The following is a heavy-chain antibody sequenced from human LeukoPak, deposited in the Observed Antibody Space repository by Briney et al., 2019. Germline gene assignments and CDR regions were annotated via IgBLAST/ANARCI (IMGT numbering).Heavy chain of an antibody. CDR2: ISGSGGNT. Sequence: GGSLRLSCAASGFTFSSYDMIWVRQAPGKGLEWVSSISGSGGNTYYADSVKGRFTISRDNSKNTLYMQMNSLRAEDTAVYYCAKLVTHFDYWGQGTLVTVSS. J-gene: IGHJ4*02. CDR3: AKLVTHFDY. CDR1: GFTFSSYD. D-gene: IGHD4-23*01. V-gene: IGHV3-23*01.